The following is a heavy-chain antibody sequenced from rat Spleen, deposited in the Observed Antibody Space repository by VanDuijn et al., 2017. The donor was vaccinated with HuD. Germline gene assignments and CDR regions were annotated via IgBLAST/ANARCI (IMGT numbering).Heavy chain of an antibody. CDR3: ARHWGY. D-gene: IGHD4-6*01. J-gene: IGHJ2*01. V-gene: IGHV5-17*01. Sequence: EVQLVESGGGLVQPGNSLKVSCAASGFTFSDYAMAWVRQSPKKGLEWVATIIYDNSNTYYRDSVKGRFTVSRDNAKTILYLQMDSLRSEDTATYYCARHWGYWGQGVMVTVSS. CDR2: IIYDNSNT. CDR1: GFTFSDYA.